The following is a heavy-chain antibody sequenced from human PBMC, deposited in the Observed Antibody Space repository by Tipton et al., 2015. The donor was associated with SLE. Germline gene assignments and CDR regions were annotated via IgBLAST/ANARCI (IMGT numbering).Heavy chain of an antibody. CDR3: ARMQYWAAH. CDR2: IYYSGST. Sequence: TLSLTCSVSGGSISGFYWSWVRQPPGKGLEWIGNIYYSGSTNYNPSLKNRVTISVDTSKNQVSLKLSSVTAADTAVYYCARMQYWAAHWGQGTRVTVSS. V-gene: IGHV4-59*07. CDR1: GGSISGFY. D-gene: IGHD2-8*02. J-gene: IGHJ4*02.